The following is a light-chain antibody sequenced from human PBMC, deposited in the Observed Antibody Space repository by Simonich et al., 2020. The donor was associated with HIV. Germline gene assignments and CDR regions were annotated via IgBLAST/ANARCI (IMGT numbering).Light chain of an antibody. CDR1: SSYVGGYDY. CDR2: DVS. Sequence: QSALTQPASVSGSPGQSITISCTGTSSYVGGYDYVSWYQQHPGKAPQLLIFDVSKWPSGVPDRFSGAKSGNTASLTISGLQTEDEATYYCSSYAGSYTFVFGEGTKVTVL. J-gene: IGLJ2*01. CDR3: SSYAGSYTFV. V-gene: IGLV2-11*01.